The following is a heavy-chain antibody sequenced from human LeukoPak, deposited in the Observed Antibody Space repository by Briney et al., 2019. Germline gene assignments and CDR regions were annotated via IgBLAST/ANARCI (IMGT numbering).Heavy chain of an antibody. CDR3: AKETSGWYGDYYAFDI. CDR2: ISGSGGST. V-gene: IGHV3-23*01. D-gene: IGHD6-19*01. J-gene: IGHJ3*02. CDR1: GFTFSSYA. Sequence: GALRLSCAASGFTFSSYAMSWVHQAPGEGLEWVSAISGSGGSTYYADSVKGRFTISRDNSKNTLYLQMNSLRAEDTAVYYCAKETSGWYGDYYAFDIWGQGTMVTVSS.